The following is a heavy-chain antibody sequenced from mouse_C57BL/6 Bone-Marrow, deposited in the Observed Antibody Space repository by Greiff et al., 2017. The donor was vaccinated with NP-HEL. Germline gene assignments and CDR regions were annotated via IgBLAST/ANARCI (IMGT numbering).Heavy chain of an antibody. CDR1: GFSLTSYG. CDR3: ARNIYYGNYDAMGY. D-gene: IGHD2-1*01. J-gene: IGHJ4*01. CDR2: IWSGGST. Sequence: VQLQESGPGLVQPSQSLSITCTVSGFSLTSYGVHWVRQSPGKGLEWLGVIWSGGSTDYNAAFISRLSISKDNSKSQVFFKMNSLQADDTAIYYCARNIYYGNYDAMGYWGQGTSVTVSS. V-gene: IGHV2-2*01.